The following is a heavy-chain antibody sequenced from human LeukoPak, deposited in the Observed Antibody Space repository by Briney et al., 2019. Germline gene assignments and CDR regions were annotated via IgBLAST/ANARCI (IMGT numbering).Heavy chain of an antibody. D-gene: IGHD1-26*01. CDR2: INHSGST. V-gene: IGHV4-34*01. J-gene: IGHJ6*03. CDR3: ARGPVGADFYYYMDV. Sequence: SETLSLTCAVYGGSFSGYYWSWIRQPPGKELEWIGEINHSGSTNYNPSLKSRVTISVDTSKNQFSLKLSSVTAADTAVYYCARGPVGADFYYYMDVWGKGTTVTVSS. CDR1: GGSFSGYY.